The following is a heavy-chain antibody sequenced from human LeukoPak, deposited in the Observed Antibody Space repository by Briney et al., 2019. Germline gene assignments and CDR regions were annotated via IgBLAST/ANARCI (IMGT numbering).Heavy chain of an antibody. CDR2: ISSSSSYI. CDR3: ARAHNWKYGSFDF. Sequence: GGSLRLSCAASGFTFSSYSMNWVRQAPGKGLEWVSCISSSSSYIYYADSVKGRFTISGDNAKNSLYLQMNSLRAEDTAVYYCARAHNWKYGSFDFWGQGTLVTVSS. D-gene: IGHD1-7*01. CDR1: GFTFSSYS. J-gene: IGHJ4*02. V-gene: IGHV3-21*01.